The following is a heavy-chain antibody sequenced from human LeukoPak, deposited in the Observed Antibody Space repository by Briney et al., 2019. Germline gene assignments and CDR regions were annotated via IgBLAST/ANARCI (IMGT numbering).Heavy chain of an antibody. D-gene: IGHD2-2*01. CDR1: GASISSGSYY. CDR2: IYTSGST. J-gene: IGHJ6*03. V-gene: IGHV4-61*02. Sequence: PSETLSLTCTVSGASISSGSYYWSWIRQPAGKGLEWIGRIYTSGSTNYNPSLKSRVTISVDTSKNQFSLKLSSVTAADTAVYYCAKEGKYCSSTSCYGYYYYYYMDVWGKGTTVTISS. CDR3: AKEGKYCSSTSCYGYYYYYYMDV.